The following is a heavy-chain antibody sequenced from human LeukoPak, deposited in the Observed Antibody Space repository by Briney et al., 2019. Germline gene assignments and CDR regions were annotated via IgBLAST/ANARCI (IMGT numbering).Heavy chain of an antibody. Sequence: GGSLRLSCAASGFTFDDYVMHWVRQAPGKGLEWVSLTSIGDGGNTYYADSVKGRFTISRDNSKTSLYLQMNSLRTEDTALYYCAKDISTGTTFDYWGQGALVTVSS. CDR3: AKDISTGTTFDY. CDR1: GFTFDDYV. V-gene: IGHV3-43*02. D-gene: IGHD1-1*01. J-gene: IGHJ4*02. CDR2: TSIGDGGNT.